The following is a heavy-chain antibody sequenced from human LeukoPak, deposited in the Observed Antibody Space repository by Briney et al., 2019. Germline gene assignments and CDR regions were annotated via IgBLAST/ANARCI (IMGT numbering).Heavy chain of an antibody. D-gene: IGHD6-19*01. CDR3: ARGIGVAGVSFDY. J-gene: IGHJ4*02. V-gene: IGHV4-34*01. CDR1: GGSFSGYY. CDR2: INHSGST. Sequence: SETLSLTCAVYGGSFSGYYWSWIRQPPGKGLEWIGEINHSGSTNYNPSLKSRVTIPVDTSKNQFSLKLSSVTAADTAVYYCARGIGVAGVSFDYWGQGTLVTVSS.